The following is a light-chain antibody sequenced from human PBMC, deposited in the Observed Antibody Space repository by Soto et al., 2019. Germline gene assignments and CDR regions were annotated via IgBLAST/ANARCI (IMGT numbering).Light chain of an antibody. V-gene: IGKV1-16*01. CDR1: QGISNY. Sequence: LQIAQFPSSLSAYVGDRITITCRASQGISNYLAWYQQKPGKAPKLLIYAASSLQSGVPSRFSGSGSGTEFTLTISSLQPDDFATYYCQQYNSYSWTFGQGTKVDIK. CDR3: QQYNSYSWT. CDR2: AAS. J-gene: IGKJ1*01.